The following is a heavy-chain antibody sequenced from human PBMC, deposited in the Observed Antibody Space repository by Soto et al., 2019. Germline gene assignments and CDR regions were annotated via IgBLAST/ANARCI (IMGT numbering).Heavy chain of an antibody. Sequence: EVQLVESGGGLVQPGGSLRLSCAASGFTFSSYSMNWVRQAPGKGLGWVSYISSSGNTIYYADSVKGRFTISRDNAKNSLYLQMNSLRDEDTAVYYCAGDGSIRGANWFDPWGQGTLVTVSS. V-gene: IGHV3-48*02. CDR2: ISSSGNTI. D-gene: IGHD3-16*01. CDR1: GFTFSSYS. CDR3: AGDGSIRGANWFDP. J-gene: IGHJ5*02.